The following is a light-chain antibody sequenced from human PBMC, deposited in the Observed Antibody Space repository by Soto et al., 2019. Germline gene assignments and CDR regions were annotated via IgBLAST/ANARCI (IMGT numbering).Light chain of an antibody. CDR2: EVS. V-gene: IGLV2-8*01. J-gene: IGLJ1*01. CDR1: SSDVGGYNY. Sequence: QSVLTRAPSASGSPGQSVTISCTGTSSDVGGYNYVSWYQQHPGKAPKLMIYEVSKRPSGVPDRFSGSKSGNTASLTVSGLQAEDEADYYCSSYAGSNIHYVFGTGTKVTVL. CDR3: SSYAGSNIHYV.